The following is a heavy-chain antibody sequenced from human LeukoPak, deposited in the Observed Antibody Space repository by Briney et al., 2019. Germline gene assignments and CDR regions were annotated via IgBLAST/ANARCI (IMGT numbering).Heavy chain of an antibody. J-gene: IGHJ4*02. CDR3: ARDRGFYDFWSGYPYYFDY. D-gene: IGHD3-3*01. V-gene: IGHV1-18*01. CDR2: ISAYNGNT. Sequence: ASVKVSCKVSGYSLTELYIFWVRQAPGQGLEWMGWISAYNGNTNYAQKLQGRVTMTTDTSTSTAYMELRSLRSDDTAVYYCARDRGFYDFWSGYPYYFDYWGQGTLVTVSS. CDR1: GYSLTELY.